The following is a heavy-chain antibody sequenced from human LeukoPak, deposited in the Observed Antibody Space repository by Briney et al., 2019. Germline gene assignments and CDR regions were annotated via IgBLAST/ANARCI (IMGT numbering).Heavy chain of an antibody. D-gene: IGHD1-26*01. CDR1: GYNFTSYD. CDR3: ATGVGGSEDAFDI. V-gene: IGHV1-8*01. J-gene: IGHJ3*02. CDR2: MNPNRGNT. Sequence: GASVKVSCKASGYNFTSYDISWVRQATGQGLEWMGWMNPNRGNTGYAQKFQGRVTMTRNTSISTAYLELSSLRSEDTAVYYCATGVGGSEDAFDIWGQGTMVTVSS.